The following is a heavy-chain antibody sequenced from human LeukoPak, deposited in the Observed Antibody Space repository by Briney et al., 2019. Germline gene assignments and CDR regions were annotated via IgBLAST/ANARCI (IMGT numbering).Heavy chain of an antibody. J-gene: IGHJ6*02. Sequence: GASVKVSCKASGYTFTSYYMHWVRQAPGQGLEWMGIINPSGGSTSHAQKFQGRVTMTRDTSTSTVYMELSSLRSEDTAVYYCARGPRAVPSLYYYGMDVWGQGTTVTVSS. D-gene: IGHD7-27*01. CDR2: INPSGGST. CDR1: GYTFTSYY. CDR3: ARGPRAVPSLYYYGMDV. V-gene: IGHV1-46*01.